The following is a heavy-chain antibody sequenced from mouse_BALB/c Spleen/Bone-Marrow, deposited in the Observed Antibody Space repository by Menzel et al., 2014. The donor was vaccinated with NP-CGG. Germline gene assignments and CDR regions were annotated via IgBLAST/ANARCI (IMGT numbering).Heavy chain of an antibody. D-gene: IGHD1-2*01. J-gene: IGHJ3*01. CDR3: NAQNYGYGAWFAY. CDR1: GFNIKDYY. V-gene: IGHV14-4*02. CDR2: IDPENGDT. Sequence: VQLKESGAELVGSGASVKLSCTASGFNIKDYYMHWVKQRPEQGLEWIGWIDPENGDTEYAPKFQGKATMTADTSSNTAYLRLSSLTSEDTAVYYCNAQNYGYGAWFAYWGQGTLVTVSA.